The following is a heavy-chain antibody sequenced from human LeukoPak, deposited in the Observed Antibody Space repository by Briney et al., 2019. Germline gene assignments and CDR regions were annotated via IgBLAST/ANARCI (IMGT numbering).Heavy chain of an antibody. V-gene: IGHV1-69*05. CDR1: GGTFSRYA. CDR3: ATSREYSYDSSGYFDY. Sequence: SVKVSCKASGGTFSRYAISWVRQAPGQGLEWMGGIIPIFGTANYAQKFQGRVTITTDESTSTAYMELSSLRSEDTAVYYCATSREYSYDSSGYFDYWGQGTLVTVSS. J-gene: IGHJ4*02. CDR2: IIPIFGTA. D-gene: IGHD3-22*01.